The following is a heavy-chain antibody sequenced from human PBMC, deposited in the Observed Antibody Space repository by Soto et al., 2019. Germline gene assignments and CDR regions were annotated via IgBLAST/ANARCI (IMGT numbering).Heavy chain of an antibody. Sequence: PSETLSLTCAVSGGSISSGNWWSWVRQPPGKGLEWIVEIYHSGSTNYNPSLKSRVTISVDKSKNQFSLNLTSVTAADTALYYCARASPSSLRYFDPWGQGTLVTVSS. J-gene: IGHJ5*02. CDR1: GGSISSGNW. V-gene: IGHV4-4*02. D-gene: IGHD3-9*01. CDR2: IYHSGST. CDR3: ARASPSSLRYFDP.